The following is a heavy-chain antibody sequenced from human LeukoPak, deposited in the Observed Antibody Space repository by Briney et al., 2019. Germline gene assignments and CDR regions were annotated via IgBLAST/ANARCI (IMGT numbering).Heavy chain of an antibody. CDR2: TRNKANSFMT. V-gene: IGHV3-72*01. D-gene: IGHD2-2*01. CDR1: GFTFSDHY. CDR3: VRELRDCSSTNCRVWFDP. J-gene: IGHJ5*02. Sequence: GGSLRLSCATFGFTFSDHYMDWVRQAPGKGLEWVARTRNKANSFMTEYAASEKGRFTISRDDSRNSLYLQMNSLKAEDTAVYYCVRELRDCSSTNCRVWFDPWGQGTLVTVSS.